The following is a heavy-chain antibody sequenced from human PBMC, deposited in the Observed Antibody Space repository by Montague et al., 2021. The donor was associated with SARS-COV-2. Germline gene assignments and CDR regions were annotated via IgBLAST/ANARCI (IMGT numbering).Heavy chain of an antibody. Sequence: SLRLSCAASGFIFTNYGMNWVRRAPGKGLESVAGISGSGGGTYYSDSVKGRFTISRATSNSTLFLQMDGLRAEDTAIYYCAKSFSGTRNWFDIWGQGTLVTVSS. CDR3: AKSFSGTRNWFDI. J-gene: IGHJ5*02. CDR2: ISGSGGGT. CDR1: GFIFTNYG. D-gene: IGHD1-14*01. V-gene: IGHV3-23*01.